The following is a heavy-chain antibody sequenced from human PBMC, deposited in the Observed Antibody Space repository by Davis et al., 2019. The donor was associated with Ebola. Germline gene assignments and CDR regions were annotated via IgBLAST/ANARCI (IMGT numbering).Heavy chain of an antibody. CDR2: IWDDGSNK. J-gene: IGHJ4*02. CDR1: GFTLSGYD. CDR3: ALVALVD. V-gene: IGHV3-30*02. D-gene: IGHD6-13*01. Sequence: GGSLRLSCAASGFTLSGYDMNWVRQAPGKGLQWVAVIWDDGSNKYYADSVKGRFTISRDNSKNTLFLQMNTLRPDDTAVYYCALVALVDWGQGTLVTVPS.